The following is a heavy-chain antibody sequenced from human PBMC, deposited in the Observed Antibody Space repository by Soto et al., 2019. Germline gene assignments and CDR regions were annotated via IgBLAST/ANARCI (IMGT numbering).Heavy chain of an antibody. CDR3: AANRGGYFDY. V-gene: IGHV3-30-3*01. CDR1: GFNINNYA. Sequence: GGSLRLSCAASGFNINNYAMNWVRQAPGKGLEWVAVISYDGSNKKYSDPVKGRFTISRDYSKNTLYLQINSLRAEDTAVYYCAANRGGYFDYWGQGTLVTVSS. D-gene: IGHD3-16*01. J-gene: IGHJ4*02. CDR2: ISYDGSNK.